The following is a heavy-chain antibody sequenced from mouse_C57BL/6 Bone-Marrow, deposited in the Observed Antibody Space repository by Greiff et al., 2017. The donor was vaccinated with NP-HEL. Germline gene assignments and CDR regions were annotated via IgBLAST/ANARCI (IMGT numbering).Heavy chain of an antibody. V-gene: IGHV1-69*01. CDR1: GYTFTSYW. CDR3: ARRGYGYFDV. CDR2: IDPSDSYT. J-gene: IGHJ1*03. Sequence: QVQLQQPGAELVMPGASVKLSCKASGYTFTSYWMHWVKQRPGQGLEWIGEIDPSDSYTNYNQKFKGKSTLTVDKSSSTAYMKLSSLTSEDSAVYYCARRGYGYFDVWGTGTTVTVSS.